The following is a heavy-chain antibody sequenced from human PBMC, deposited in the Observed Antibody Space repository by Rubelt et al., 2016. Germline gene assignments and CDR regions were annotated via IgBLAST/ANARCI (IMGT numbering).Heavy chain of an antibody. Sequence: RGRQAPGKGLEWVAVISYDGSNKYYADSVKGRFTISRDNSKNTLYLQMNSLRAEDTAVYYCARDTLGGSYGIDYWGQGTLVTVSS. CDR3: ARDTLGGSYGIDY. V-gene: IGHV3-33*05. D-gene: IGHD1-26*01. CDR2: ISYDGSNK. J-gene: IGHJ4*02.